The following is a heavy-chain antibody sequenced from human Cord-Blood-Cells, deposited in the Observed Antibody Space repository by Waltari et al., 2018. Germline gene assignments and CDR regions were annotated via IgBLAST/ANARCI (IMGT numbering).Heavy chain of an antibody. Sequence: EVQLVETGGGLIQPGGSLRLSCAASGFSVSRHYMSWVRQAPGKGLEWVSVSYSGGSTYYADSVKGRFTISRDNSKNTLYLQMNSLRAEDTAVYYCATARVGAFDIWGQGTMVTVSS. D-gene: IGHD1-26*01. CDR1: GFSVSRHY. J-gene: IGHJ3*02. V-gene: IGHV3-53*02. CDR2: SYSGGST. CDR3: ATARVGAFDI.